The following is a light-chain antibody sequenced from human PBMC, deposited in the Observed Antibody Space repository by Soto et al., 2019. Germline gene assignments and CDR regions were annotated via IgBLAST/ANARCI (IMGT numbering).Light chain of an antibody. CDR1: QSVSSSD. V-gene: IGKV3-20*01. Sequence: VVLTQSPGTLSLSPGERATLSCRASQSVSSSDLAWYQQKPGQAPRLLISGASGRATGIPDRLSGSGSGTDFTLNISRMETDYFAEFYSQQYGISPLTLAQGT. CDR2: GAS. J-gene: IGKJ5*01. CDR3: QQYGISPLT.